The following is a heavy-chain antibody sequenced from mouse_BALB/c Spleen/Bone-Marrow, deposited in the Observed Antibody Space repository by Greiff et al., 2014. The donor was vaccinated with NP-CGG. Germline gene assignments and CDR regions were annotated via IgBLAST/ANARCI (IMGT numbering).Heavy chain of an antibody. Sequence: DVQLVESGGGLVKVGESLKLSCAASGFTFSTYYMSWVRQTPEKRLELVAAIYTNDGSTYYPDTVKGRFAISRDNAKNTLYLQMNSLKSEDTALYYCARRAFYALDYWGQGTSVTVSS. V-gene: IGHV5-6-2*01. CDR3: ARRAFYALDY. CDR1: GFTFSTYY. J-gene: IGHJ4*01. CDR2: IYTNDGST.